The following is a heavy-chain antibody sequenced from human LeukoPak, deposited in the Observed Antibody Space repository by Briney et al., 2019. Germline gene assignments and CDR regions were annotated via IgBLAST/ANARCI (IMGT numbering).Heavy chain of an antibody. CDR2: ISGSGGST. Sequence: GGSLRLSCAASGFTFSSYAMSWVRQAAGKGPEWVSAISGSGGSTYYADSVKGRFTISRDNSKNTLYLQMNSLRAEDTAVYYCAKIVRYYYDSSGYRGYFDYWGQGTLVTVSS. CDR3: AKIVRYYYDSSGYRGYFDY. CDR1: GFTFSSYA. D-gene: IGHD3-22*01. V-gene: IGHV3-23*01. J-gene: IGHJ4*02.